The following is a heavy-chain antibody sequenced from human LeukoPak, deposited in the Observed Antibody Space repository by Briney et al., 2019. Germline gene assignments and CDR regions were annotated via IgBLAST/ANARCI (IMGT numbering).Heavy chain of an antibody. CDR3: AKDKPPMSIAGATPGAY. CDR2: ISYDGSNK. CDR1: GFTFSSYG. V-gene: IGHV3-30*18. J-gene: IGHJ4*02. D-gene: IGHD1-26*01. Sequence: HSGGSLRLSCAASGFTFSSYGMHWVRQAPGKGLEWVAVISYDGSNKYYADSVKGRFTISRDNSKNTLYLQMNSLRAEDTAVYYCAKDKPPMSIAGATPGAYWGQGTLVTVSS.